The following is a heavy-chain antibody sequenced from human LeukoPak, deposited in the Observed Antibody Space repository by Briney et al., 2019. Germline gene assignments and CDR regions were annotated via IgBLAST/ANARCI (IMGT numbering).Heavy chain of an antibody. V-gene: IGHV4-34*01. CDR1: GGSISGYY. D-gene: IGHD5-12*01. CDR3: ARTDIVATGGWFDP. Sequence: PSETLSLTCAVSGGSISGYYWTWIRQPPGKRLEWIGEINRSGSTNYNPSLKSRVTISVDTTKNQFSLKLSSVTAADTAVYYCARTDIVATGGWFDPWGQGTLVIVSS. CDR2: INRSGST. J-gene: IGHJ5*02.